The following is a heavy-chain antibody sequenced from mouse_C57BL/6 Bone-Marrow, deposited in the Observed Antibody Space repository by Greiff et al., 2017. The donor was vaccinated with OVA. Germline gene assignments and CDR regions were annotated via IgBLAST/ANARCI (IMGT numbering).Heavy chain of an antibody. Sequence: DVKLVESGGGLVKPGGSLKLSCAASGFTFSSYAMSWVRQTPEKRLEWVATISDGGSYTYYPDNVKGRFTISRDNAKNNLYLQMSHLKSEDTAMYYCARDKSLGYWGQGTTLTVSS. CDR1: GFTFSSYA. CDR3: ARDKSLGY. CDR2: ISDGGSYT. D-gene: IGHD1-3*01. J-gene: IGHJ2*01. V-gene: IGHV5-4*01.